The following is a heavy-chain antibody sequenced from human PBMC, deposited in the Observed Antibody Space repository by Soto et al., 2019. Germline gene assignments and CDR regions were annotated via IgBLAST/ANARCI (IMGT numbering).Heavy chain of an antibody. J-gene: IGHJ4*02. D-gene: IGHD3-9*01. CDR2: INVDGSET. Sequence: EVQLVESGGGLVQPGWSLRLSCVASGFTFTTYWMTWVRQAPGKGLEWVANINVDGSETSYVGSERGRFTISRDNAKTSLYLQMNSLGAADTAVYYCARENWFQDYWGQGALVTVSS. V-gene: IGHV3-7*03. CDR3: ARENWFQDY. CDR1: GFTFTTYW.